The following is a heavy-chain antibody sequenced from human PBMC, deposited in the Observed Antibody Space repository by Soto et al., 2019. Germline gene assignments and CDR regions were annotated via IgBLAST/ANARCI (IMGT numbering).Heavy chain of an antibody. V-gene: IGHV3-30*18. D-gene: IGHD6-19*01. CDR1: GFIFNNYD. CDR3: AKVMTTGWYFVDS. Sequence: QVQLVESGGGVVQPGRSLRLSCAASGFIFNNYDMHWVRQAPGKGLEWVAVISYDGSNQYYADSMKGRFTISRDNSKNTLYLQMSSLRAEDTAVYYGAKVMTTGWYFVDSWGQGTLVTVSS. CDR2: ISYDGSNQ. J-gene: IGHJ4*02.